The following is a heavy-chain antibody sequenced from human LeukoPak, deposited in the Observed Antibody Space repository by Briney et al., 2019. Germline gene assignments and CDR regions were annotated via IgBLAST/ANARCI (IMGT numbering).Heavy chain of an antibody. CDR1: GGTFSSYA. V-gene: IGHV1-69*01. CDR3: ARVGLKMATLPFDY. CDR2: IIPIFGTA. D-gene: IGHD5-24*01. J-gene: IGHJ4*02. Sequence: SVKVSRTASGGTFSSYAISWVRQAPGQGLEWMGGIIPIFGTANYAQKFQGRVTITADESTSTAYMELSSLRSEDTAVYYCARVGLKMATLPFDYWGQGTLVTVSS.